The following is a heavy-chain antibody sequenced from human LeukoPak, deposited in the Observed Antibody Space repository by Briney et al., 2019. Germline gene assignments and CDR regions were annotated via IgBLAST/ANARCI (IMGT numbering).Heavy chain of an antibody. J-gene: IGHJ4*02. CDR2: THYSGTT. CDR3: ARAPRTYYYDSSGYPPDY. D-gene: IGHD3-22*01. CDR1: GDSISGFY. Sequence: SETLSLTCSVSGDSISGFYWNWIRQSPEKGLEWIAVTHYSGTTNYNPSLKSRVTISVDTSKNQFSLKLSSVTAADTAVYYCARAPRTYYYDSSGYPPDYWGQGTLVTVSS. V-gene: IGHV4-59*12.